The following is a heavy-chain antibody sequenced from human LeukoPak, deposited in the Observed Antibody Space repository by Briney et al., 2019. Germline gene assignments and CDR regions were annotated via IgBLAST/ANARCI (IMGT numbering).Heavy chain of an antibody. Sequence: SETLSLTCTVSGGSISSRSNYWGWIRQPPGKGLEWIGSIYYSGSTYYNPSLKSRVTISVDTSKNQFSLKLSSVTAADTAVYYCARELELRYWGQGTLVTVSS. CDR1: GGSISSRSNY. D-gene: IGHD1-7*01. CDR2: IYYSGST. CDR3: ARELELRY. J-gene: IGHJ4*02. V-gene: IGHV4-39*07.